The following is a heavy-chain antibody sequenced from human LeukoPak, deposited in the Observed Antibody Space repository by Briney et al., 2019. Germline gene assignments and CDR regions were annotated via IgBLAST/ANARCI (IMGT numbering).Heavy chain of an antibody. V-gene: IGHV1-2*02. D-gene: IGHD4-11*01. CDR2: INPNSGGT. CDR3: ARDPRGYSNQYYYYMDV. CDR1: GYTFTDYY. J-gene: IGHJ6*03. Sequence: ASVKVSCKASGYTFTDYYMHWVRQAPGQGLEWMGWINPNSGGTNYAQQFQGRVTMTRDTSISTAYMELSRLRSDDTAVYYCARDPRGYSNQYYYYMDVWGKGTTVTVSS.